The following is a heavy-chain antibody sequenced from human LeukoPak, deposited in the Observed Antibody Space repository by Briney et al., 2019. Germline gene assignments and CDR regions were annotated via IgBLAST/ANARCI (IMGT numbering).Heavy chain of an antibody. D-gene: IGHD4-23*01. V-gene: IGHV3-7*03. CDR1: GFSFSSYW. Sequence: GGSLRLSRAASGFSFSSYWMSWVRQAPGKGLEWVANIKQDGSDKYYLTSVRGRFTISRDNAKNSLFLQMNSLRVEDTAVYYRARGGGHLDCWGQGTLVTVSS. J-gene: IGHJ4*02. CDR2: IKQDGSDK. CDR3: ARGGGHLDC.